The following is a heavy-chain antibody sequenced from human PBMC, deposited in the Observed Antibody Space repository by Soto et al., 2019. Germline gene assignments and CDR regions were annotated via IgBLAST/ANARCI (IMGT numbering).Heavy chain of an antibody. CDR3: ARALFRGPGFDP. D-gene: IGHD3-10*01. CDR1: GYTFTSYY. Sequence: GASVKVSCKASGYTFTSYYMHWVRQAPGQGLARMGIINPSGDSTSYAQKYQGRVTMTRDTSTSAVYMELSSLRSEDTGVCYCARALFRGPGFDPWGQGTLVTVSS. CDR2: INPSGDST. V-gene: IGHV1-46*01. J-gene: IGHJ5*02.